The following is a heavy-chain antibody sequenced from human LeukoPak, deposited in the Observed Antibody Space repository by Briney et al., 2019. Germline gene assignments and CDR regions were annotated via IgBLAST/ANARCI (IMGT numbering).Heavy chain of an antibody. CDR2: IRYDGSNK. CDR3: AKVDPIPWGNVAFDI. Sequence: GGSLRLSCAPSGFTFSSYGMHWVRQAPGKGLEWVAFIRYDGSNKYYADSVKGRFTISRDNSKNTLYLQMNSLRAEDTAVYYCAKVDPIPWGNVAFDIWGQGTMVTVSS. CDR1: GFTFSSYG. D-gene: IGHD3-16*01. J-gene: IGHJ3*02. V-gene: IGHV3-30*02.